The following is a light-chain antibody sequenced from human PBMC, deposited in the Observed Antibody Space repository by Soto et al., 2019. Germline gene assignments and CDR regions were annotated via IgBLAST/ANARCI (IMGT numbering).Light chain of an antibody. CDR3: SSYAPNSVR. CDR2: DAS. Sequence: QSVLTQPRSVSGSPGQSVTISCTGTSSDVGGFKYVSWYQQHPGKAPKLIIFDASKRPSGVPDRFSGSKSGYTASLTISGPRGGDEADYSCSSYAPNSVRFGGGPKPPVL. V-gene: IGLV2-11*01. J-gene: IGLJ2*01. CDR1: SSDVGGFKY.